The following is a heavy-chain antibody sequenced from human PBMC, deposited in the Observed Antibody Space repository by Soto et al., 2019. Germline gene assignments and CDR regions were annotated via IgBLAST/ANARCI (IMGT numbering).Heavy chain of an antibody. Sequence: GGSLRLSCAASIFTFSSYAMSLVRQSPGKGLEWVSTISGSGGSTYYADSVKGRFTISRDNSKNTLYLKMNNLRADDTAVYYCAKDIGAVHGPGDGFDNWGQGTLVTVSS. J-gene: IGHJ4*02. CDR2: ISGSGGST. CDR1: IFTFSSYA. CDR3: AKDIGAVHGPGDGFDN. D-gene: IGHD3-10*01. V-gene: IGHV3-23*01.